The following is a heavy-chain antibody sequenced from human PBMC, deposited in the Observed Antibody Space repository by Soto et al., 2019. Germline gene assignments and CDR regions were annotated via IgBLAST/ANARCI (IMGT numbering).Heavy chain of an antibody. CDR3: ARDVGSGNYYKGVYYYYYMDV. V-gene: IGHV3-64*01. D-gene: IGHD3-10*01. CDR1: GFTFSTYT. Sequence: GGSLRLSCAASGFTFSTYTIRWVRRAPGKGLEYISAISSYGGNIYYANSVKGRFIISRDNSKNTLYLQMGSLRAEDMGVYYCARDVGSGNYYKGVYYYYYMDVWGKGTTVTVSS. CDR2: ISSYGGNI. J-gene: IGHJ6*03.